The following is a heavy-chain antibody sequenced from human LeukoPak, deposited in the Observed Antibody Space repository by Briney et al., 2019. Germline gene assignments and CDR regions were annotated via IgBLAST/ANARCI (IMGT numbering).Heavy chain of an antibody. D-gene: IGHD2-2*01. CDR2: IYNGGSS. CDR1: GFTLSRNH. J-gene: IGHJ4*02. Sequence: GALGISFAGFGFTLSRNHMNWVRQAPGEGVERVSIIYNGGSSYYADSVKGRFTISRDNSKNTFYLQMNSLRAEDTAVYYCARDDCSSTSCYRFDYWGQGTLVTVSS. V-gene: IGHV3-66*01. CDR3: ARDDCSSTSCYRFDY.